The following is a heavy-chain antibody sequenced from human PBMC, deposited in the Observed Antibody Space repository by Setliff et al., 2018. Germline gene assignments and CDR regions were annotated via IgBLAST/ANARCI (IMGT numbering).Heavy chain of an antibody. J-gene: IGHJ3*02. V-gene: IGHV4-31*03. Sequence: SETLSLTCTVSGGSISSGGYYWSWIRQHPGKGLEWIGYIYYSGSTYYNPSLKSRVTISVDTSKNQFSLKLSSVTAADTAVYYCARVALVVAIRNAFDIWGQGTMVTVSS. CDR3: ARVALVVAIRNAFDI. D-gene: IGHD2-21*01. CDR2: IYYSGST. CDR1: GGSISSGGYY.